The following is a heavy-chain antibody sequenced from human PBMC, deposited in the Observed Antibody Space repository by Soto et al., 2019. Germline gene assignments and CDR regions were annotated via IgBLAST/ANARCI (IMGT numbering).Heavy chain of an antibody. CDR1: GGSISSGGYY. J-gene: IGHJ4*02. V-gene: IGHV4-31*03. Sequence: SETLSLTCTVSGGSISSGGYYWSWIRQHPGKGLEWIGYIYYSGSTYYNPSLKSRVTISVDTSKNQFSLKLSSVTAADTAVYYCASIGFGELFAGSDYWGQGTLVTVSS. CDR2: IYYSGST. CDR3: ASIGFGELFAGSDY. D-gene: IGHD3-10*01.